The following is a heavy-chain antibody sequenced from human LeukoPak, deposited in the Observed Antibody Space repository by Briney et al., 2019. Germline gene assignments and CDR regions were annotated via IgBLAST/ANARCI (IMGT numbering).Heavy chain of an antibody. J-gene: IGHJ5*02. Sequence: SQTLSLTCAISGDSVSRKSAAWNWIRQSPSRGLEWLGRTYYRSKWFNEYAVSVKSRITINPDTSKNQFSLQLSSVTPEDTAVYYCARVTMVRGVRIWPGWFDRWGQGTLVTVSS. V-gene: IGHV6-1*01. CDR3: ARVTMVRGVRIWPGWFDR. D-gene: IGHD3-10*01. CDR1: GDSVSRKSAA. CDR2: TYYRSKWFN.